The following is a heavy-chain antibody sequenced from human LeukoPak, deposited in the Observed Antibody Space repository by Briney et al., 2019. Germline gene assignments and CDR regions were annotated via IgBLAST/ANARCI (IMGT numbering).Heavy chain of an antibody. J-gene: IGHJ4*02. CDR1: GSSFTGYY. D-gene: IGHD6-19*01. Sequence: SETLSLTCSVHGSSFTGYYWSWIRQPPGKGLEWIGERNHRGSSYFNPSFESRVTISLDMSRKQFSLNLTPVTAADTAFYYCARGSGSYSGAADYWGQGTLVTVSS. CDR3: ARGSGSYSGAADY. V-gene: IGHV4-34*01. CDR2: RNHRGSS.